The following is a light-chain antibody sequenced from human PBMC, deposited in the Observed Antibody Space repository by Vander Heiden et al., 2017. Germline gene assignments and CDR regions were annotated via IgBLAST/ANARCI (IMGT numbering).Light chain of an antibody. CDR1: QSLLHSNGYNY. J-gene: IGKJ1*01. CDR2: LGS. V-gene: IGKV2-28*01. CDR3: LQALQTWT. Sequence: DIVMTQSPLSLTVTPGESASISCRSSQSLLHSNGYNYVDWYLQKPGQSPQLLIYLGSNRASGVPDRFSGGGSGTDFTLKISRVEAEDVGIYYCLQALQTWTFGQGTKVEIK.